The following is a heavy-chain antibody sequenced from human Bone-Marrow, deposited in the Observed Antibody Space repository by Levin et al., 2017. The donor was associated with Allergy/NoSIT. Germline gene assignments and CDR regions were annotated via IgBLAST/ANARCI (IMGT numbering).Heavy chain of an antibody. D-gene: IGHD6-6*01. J-gene: IGHJ4*02. Sequence: PGGSLRLSCATSGFTFSDYYVDWVRQAPGKGLQWVGRSRNKANSFSTEYGASVEGRFSISRDDSKTSLYLQMNSLKTDDTAVYYCTRGRSVAGRTYFDYWGRGTLVTVSS. CDR1: GFTFSDYY. V-gene: IGHV3-72*01. CDR2: SRNKANSFST. CDR3: TRGRSVAGRTYFDY.